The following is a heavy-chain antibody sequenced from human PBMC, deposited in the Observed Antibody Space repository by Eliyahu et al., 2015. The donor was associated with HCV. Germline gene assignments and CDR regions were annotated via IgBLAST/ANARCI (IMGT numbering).Heavy chain of an antibody. Sequence: QVQLVESGGGVVQPGRSLRLSCAVSGFXFTKSGMHWVRQAPGKGLEWVALIWYDGSSQYYAESVKGRFTISRDNSKNTVYLQMNTLRAEDTAVYFCARDRSYGSGSHNYYFGMDVWGKGTTVTVSS. CDR1: GFXFTKSG. CDR2: IWYDGSSQ. V-gene: IGHV3-33*01. D-gene: IGHD3-10*01. CDR3: ARDRSYGSGSHNYYFGMDV. J-gene: IGHJ6*04.